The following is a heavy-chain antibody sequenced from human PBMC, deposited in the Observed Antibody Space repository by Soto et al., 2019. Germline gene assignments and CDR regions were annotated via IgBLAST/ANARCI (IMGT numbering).Heavy chain of an antibody. D-gene: IGHD4-17*01. CDR1: GGSISSYY. V-gene: IGHV4-59*08. Sequence: PSETLSLTCTVSGGSISSYYWSWIQQPPGKGLEWIGYTYYSGSTNYNPSPKSRVTISVDTSKNQFSLKLSSVTAADTAVYYCARRYGDCFDYWGQGTLVTVSS. CDR2: TYYSGST. J-gene: IGHJ4*02. CDR3: ARRYGDCFDY.